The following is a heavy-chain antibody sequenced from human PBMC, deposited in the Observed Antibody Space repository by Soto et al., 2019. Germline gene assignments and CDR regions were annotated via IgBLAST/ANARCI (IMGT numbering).Heavy chain of an antibody. J-gene: IGHJ4*02. CDR2: IYYSGST. V-gene: IGHV4-59*01. CDR3: ARCLTTVTTVFYY. CDR1: AGSTSTYY. D-gene: IGHD4-17*01. Sequence: SETRSLTWTGSAGSTSTYYWIGIRHPPGKGLEWIGYIYYSGSTNYNPSLKSRVTISVDTSKNQFSLKLSSVTAADTAVYYCARCLTTVTTVFYYPGQGTLVTVSS.